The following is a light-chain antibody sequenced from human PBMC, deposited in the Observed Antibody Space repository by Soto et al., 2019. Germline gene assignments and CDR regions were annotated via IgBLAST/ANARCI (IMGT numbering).Light chain of an antibody. Sequence: QSVLTQPASVSGSPGQSITISCTGSSSDIGAYNCVSWFQQYPGKAPKLIISEVSNRPSGVSNRFSGSKSGTAASLTISGLQTEDEADYFCFSFTTDWTHVFGTGTKVTVL. CDR2: EVS. CDR1: SSDIGAYNC. J-gene: IGLJ1*01. CDR3: FSFTTDWTHV. V-gene: IGLV2-14*01.